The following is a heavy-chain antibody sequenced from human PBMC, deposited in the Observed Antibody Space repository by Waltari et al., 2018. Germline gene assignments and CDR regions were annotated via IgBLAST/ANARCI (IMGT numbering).Heavy chain of an antibody. Sequence: QVQLQESGPGLVKPSQTLSLTCPVSGGSISSGSYYWSWVRQPAGKGLEWIGRMYTSGGTNDNPALKGLFTISVDTSKNQFSLELSSGTAADTAVYDCARERGGWAVDSGGQGTMVTGSS. CDR3: ARERGGWAVDS. CDR2: MYTSGGT. J-gene: IGHJ3*02. CDR1: GGSISSGSYY. D-gene: IGHD3-16*01. V-gene: IGHV4-61*02.